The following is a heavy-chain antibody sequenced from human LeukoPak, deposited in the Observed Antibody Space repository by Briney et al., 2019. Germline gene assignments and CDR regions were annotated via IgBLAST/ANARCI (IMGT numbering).Heavy chain of an antibody. CDR3: ARVRYYGGNSPFFYFDY. CDR1: GFTFSDYY. Sequence: PGGSLRLSCAASGFTFSDYYMNWIRQAPGKGLEWVSYISSSGSTIYYADSVKGRFTISRDNAKNSLYLQMNSLRAEDTAVYYCARVRYYGGNSPFFYFDYWGQGTLVTVSS. D-gene: IGHD4-23*01. CDR2: ISSSGSTI. J-gene: IGHJ4*02. V-gene: IGHV3-11*01.